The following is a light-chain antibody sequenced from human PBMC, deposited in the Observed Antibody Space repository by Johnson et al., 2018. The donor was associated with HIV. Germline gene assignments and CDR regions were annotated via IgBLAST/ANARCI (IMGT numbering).Light chain of an antibody. Sequence: QSVLTQPPSVSAAPGQKVTISCSGSSSNIGNNYVSWYQQFPGTAPKLVIYDNNNRPSGTPDPFSGSRSGTSATMAITGLQTGDTPDYYCGTGDGGGGLFGTGTKVTVL. CDR3: GTGDGGGGL. CDR2: DNN. V-gene: IGLV1-51*01. CDR1: SSNIGNNY. J-gene: IGLJ1*01.